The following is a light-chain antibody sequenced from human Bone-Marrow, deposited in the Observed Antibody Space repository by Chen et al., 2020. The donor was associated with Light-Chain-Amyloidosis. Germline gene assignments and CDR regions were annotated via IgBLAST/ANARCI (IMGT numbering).Light chain of an antibody. CDR3: QSADSSGTYEVI. CDR2: RDT. Sequence: SYELKQPPSVSVSPGQTARITCSGDDLPTKYAYWYQQKPGQAPVLVIHRDTERPSGISERFSGSSSGTTATVTISGVQAEDEADYHGQSADSSGTYEVIFGGGTKLTVL. J-gene: IGLJ2*01. V-gene: IGLV3-25*03. CDR1: DLPTKY.